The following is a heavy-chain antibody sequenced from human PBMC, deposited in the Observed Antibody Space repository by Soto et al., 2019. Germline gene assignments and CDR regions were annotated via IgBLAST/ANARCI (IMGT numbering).Heavy chain of an antibody. D-gene: IGHD3-22*01. J-gene: IGHJ4*02. CDR2: ISGSGGST. CDR1: GFTFSSYA. Sequence: GGSLRLSCAASGFTFSSYAMSWVRQAPGRGLEWVSAISGSGGSTYYAYSVKGRFTISRDNSKNKLYLQMNSLRAEDTAVYCCAKGRPTYYYDSSGIGYWGQGTLVTVSS. CDR3: AKGRPTYYYDSSGIGY. V-gene: IGHV3-23*01.